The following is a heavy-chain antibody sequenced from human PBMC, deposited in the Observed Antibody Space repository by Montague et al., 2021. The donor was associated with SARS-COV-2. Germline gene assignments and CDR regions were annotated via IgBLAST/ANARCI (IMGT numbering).Heavy chain of an antibody. D-gene: IGHD2-15*01. CDR3: SRSLYFIGGSCYSGFDP. CDR2: TGSS. Sequence: TGSSYYSPSLKSRVTISVDTSKNQFSLRLSAVTAADTAVYYCSRSLYFIGGSCYSGFDPWGQGTLVTVSS. V-gene: IGHV4-39*01. J-gene: IGHJ5*02.